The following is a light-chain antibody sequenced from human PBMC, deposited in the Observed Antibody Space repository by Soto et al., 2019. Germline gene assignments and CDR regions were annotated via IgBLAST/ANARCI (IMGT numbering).Light chain of an antibody. Sequence: EIVLTQSPGTLSLSPGERATLSCGASQSVTSNYLAWYQQKPGQAPRLLIYGASRRATGVPDRFIGSGSGTDFTLTISRLEPEDFAVYYCQVHTDWPPFKYTFGQGTKLEVK. CDR3: QVHTDWPPFKYT. CDR1: QSVTSNY. J-gene: IGKJ2*01. V-gene: IGKV3D-20*02. CDR2: GAS.